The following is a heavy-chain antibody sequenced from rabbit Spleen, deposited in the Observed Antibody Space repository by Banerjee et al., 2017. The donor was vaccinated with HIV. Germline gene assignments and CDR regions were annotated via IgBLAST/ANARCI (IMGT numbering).Heavy chain of an antibody. V-gene: IGHV1S45*01. D-gene: IGHD4-2*01. CDR2: IDVIRRGNT. CDR1: GLDFSRNYW. CDR3: ARDAAGREDFNL. Sequence: QEQLEESGGGLVKPGASLTLTCTASGLDFSRNYWICWVRQAPGKGLEWIACIDVIRRGNTYYASWAKGRFTISKTSSTTVTLQMTSLTVADTATYFCARDAAGREDFNLWGPGTLVTVS. J-gene: IGHJ4*01.